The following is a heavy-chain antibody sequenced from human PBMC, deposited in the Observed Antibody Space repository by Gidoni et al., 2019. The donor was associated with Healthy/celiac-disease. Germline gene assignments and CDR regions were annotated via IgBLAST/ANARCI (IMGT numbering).Heavy chain of an antibody. Sequence: QLQLQESGPGLVKPSETLSLTCTVSGGSISLSSYYWGWIRQPPGKGLEWIGSIYYSGSTYYNPSLKSRVTISVDTSKNQFSLKLSSVTAADTAVYYCARLGGPGWFDPWGQGTLVTVSS. CDR2: IYYSGST. J-gene: IGHJ5*02. D-gene: IGHD3-10*01. V-gene: IGHV4-39*01. CDR1: GGSISLSSYY. CDR3: ARLGGPGWFDP.